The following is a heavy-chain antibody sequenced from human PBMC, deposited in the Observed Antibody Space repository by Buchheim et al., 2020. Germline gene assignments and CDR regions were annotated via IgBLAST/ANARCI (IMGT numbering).Heavy chain of an antibody. CDR1: QFTFNTYW. D-gene: IGHD2-2*01. V-gene: IGHV3-74*01. Sequence: EVQLVESGGGLVQPGGSLRLSCAASQFTFNTYWMHWVRQVPGKGPVWVSRISSDGSSISYADSVKGRFTISRDNAKNTLYLQMDGLRAEDTAIYYCARVQLLADDIFDIWGQGT. CDR3: ARVQLLADDIFDI. CDR2: ISSDGSSI. J-gene: IGHJ3*02.